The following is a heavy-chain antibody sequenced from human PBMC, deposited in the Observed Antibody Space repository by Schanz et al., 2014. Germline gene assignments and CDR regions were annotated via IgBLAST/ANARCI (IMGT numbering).Heavy chain of an antibody. CDR1: GYTFAVYY. D-gene: IGHD2-2*01. Sequence: QVQLVQSGAEVKKPGASVKVSCKASGYTFAVYYIHWVRQAPGQGLEFMGWINPNSGGTEDGQQFEGRVTLTRDTCSSTAYMDLSSLTSDDTAVYYCARELCSSTTCYVRYDPWGQGTLVTVSS. CDR2: INPNSGGT. V-gene: IGHV1-2*02. CDR3: ARELCSSTTCYVRYDP. J-gene: IGHJ5*02.